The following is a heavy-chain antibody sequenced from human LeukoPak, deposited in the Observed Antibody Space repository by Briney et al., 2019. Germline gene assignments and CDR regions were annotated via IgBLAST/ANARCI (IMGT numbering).Heavy chain of an antibody. CDR2: ISAYNGNT. CDR3: ARVGYGGYEYNWFDP. J-gene: IGHJ5*02. CDR1: GYTFTSYG. Sequence: ASVKVSCKASGYTFTSYGISWVQQAPGQGLEWMGWISAYNGNTNYAQKLQGRVTMTTDTSTSTAYMELRSLRSDDTAVYYCARVGYGGYEYNWFDPWGQGTLVTVSS. D-gene: IGHD3-16*01. V-gene: IGHV1-18*01.